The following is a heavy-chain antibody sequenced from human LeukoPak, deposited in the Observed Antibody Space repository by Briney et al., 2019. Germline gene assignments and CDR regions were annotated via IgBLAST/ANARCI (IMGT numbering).Heavy chain of an antibody. V-gene: IGHV1-69*05. CDR3: ARGPGLERFDY. J-gene: IGHJ4*02. Sequence: SVKVSCKASGGTFSSYAISWVRQAPGQGLEWMGGIIPLFGTANFAQKFQGRVTITTDESTTTAYMELSSPRSEDTAVYYCARGPGLERFDYWGQGTLVTVSS. CDR2: IIPLFGTA. D-gene: IGHD1-1*01. CDR1: GGTFSSYA.